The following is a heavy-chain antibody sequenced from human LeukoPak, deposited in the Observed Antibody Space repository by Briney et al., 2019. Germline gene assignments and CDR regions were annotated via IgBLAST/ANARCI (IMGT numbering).Heavy chain of an antibody. CDR3: ARHKLIAARPTSHSGHDY. CDR1: GGSISRYY. V-gene: IGHV4-59*08. CDR2: IYYSGST. J-gene: IGHJ4*02. D-gene: IGHD6-6*01. Sequence: PSETLSLTCTVCGGSISRYYWSLIRQPPGKGLEWIGYIYYSGSTNYNPSLKSRVTISVDTSKNQFSLKLSSVTAADTAVYYCARHKLIAARPTSHSGHDYWGQGTLVTVSS.